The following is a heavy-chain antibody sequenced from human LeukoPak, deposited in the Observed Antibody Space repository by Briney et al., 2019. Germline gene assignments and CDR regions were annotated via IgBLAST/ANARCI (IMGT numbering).Heavy chain of an antibody. CDR3: ARGDSNDNDYGDYPDY. V-gene: IGHV4-61*02. J-gene: IGHJ4*02. CDR2: MYTSGST. CDR1: GGSMKSGTYY. Sequence: SQTLSLTCTVSGGSMKSGTYYWSWIRQPAGKGLEWIGRMYTSGSTNYNPSLKSRVTISIDTSKNQFSLNLSSVTAADTAVYYCARGDSNDNDYGDYPDYWGQGTLVTVSS. D-gene: IGHD4-17*01.